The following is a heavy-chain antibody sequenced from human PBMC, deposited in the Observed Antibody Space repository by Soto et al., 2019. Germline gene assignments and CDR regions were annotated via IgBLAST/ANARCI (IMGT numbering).Heavy chain of an antibody. Sequence: QVQLVQSGADVKKPGSSVKVSCKTSGGSFGRSAISWVRQAPAQGLDWMGEIIPVFDKANYAQNFQGRLTITADELTGTVFMELSSLRSEDTAVYFCARLRRDWGDAFDLWGLGTFVTVSS. CDR3: ARLRRDWGDAFDL. CDR1: GGSFGRSA. V-gene: IGHV1-69*01. D-gene: IGHD3-16*01. J-gene: IGHJ3*01. CDR2: IIPVFDKA.